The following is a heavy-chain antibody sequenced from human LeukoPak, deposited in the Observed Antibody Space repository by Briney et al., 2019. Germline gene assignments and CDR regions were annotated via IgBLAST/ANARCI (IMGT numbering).Heavy chain of an antibody. CDR2: IPYDGGNK. J-gene: IGHJ4*02. CDR1: GFTFSSYG. CDR3: AKSLMKNSGWYDY. D-gene: IGHD6-19*01. Sequence: GGSLRLSCAASGFTFSSYGMHWVRQAPGKGLEWVAVIPYDGGNKYYADSVKGRFTISRDNSKNTLYLQMNSLRAEDTAVYYCAKSLMKNSGWYDYWGQGTLVTVSS. V-gene: IGHV3-30*18.